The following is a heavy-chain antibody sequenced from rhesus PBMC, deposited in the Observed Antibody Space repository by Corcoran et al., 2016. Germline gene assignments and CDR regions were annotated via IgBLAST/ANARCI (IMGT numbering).Heavy chain of an antibody. V-gene: IGHV4-173*01. CDR3: ARGRQLEFGDY. J-gene: IGHJ4*01. CDR1: GGSVSSNY. D-gene: IGHD6-25*01. CDR2: ISGSSGST. Sequence: QLQLQESGPGLVKPSETLSLTCAVSGGSVSSNYWNWIRQPPGKGLEWIGRISGSSGSTDSNPSLNSRVTISTDTSKNQFSLKLSSRTAADTAVYYCARGRQLEFGDYWGQGVLVTVSS.